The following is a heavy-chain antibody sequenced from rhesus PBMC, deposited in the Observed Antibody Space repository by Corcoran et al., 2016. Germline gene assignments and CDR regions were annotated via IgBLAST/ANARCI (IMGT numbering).Heavy chain of an antibody. CDR1: GAPISGNG. J-gene: IGHJ4*01. D-gene: IGHD1-32*01. V-gene: IGHV4-80*01. Sequence: QVQLQESGPGVVKPSETLSLTCGVSGAPISGNGWIWMRLAPGKGLEWFGQMNGDSGAAYYSPYLRSRLTLSKDASGKKFSLRLNSVTAADSAVYYCATQVNYRNEFWGQGVLVTVSS. CDR3: ATQVNYRNEF. CDR2: MNGDSGAA.